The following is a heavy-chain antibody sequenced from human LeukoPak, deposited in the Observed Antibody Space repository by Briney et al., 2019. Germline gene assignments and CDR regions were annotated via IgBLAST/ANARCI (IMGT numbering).Heavy chain of an antibody. CDR2: IYSGGST. V-gene: IGHV3-66*01. CDR3: ARDNWFDP. Sequence: PGGSLRLSCEASGFTVSSNYMNWVRQAPGKGLEWVSIIYSGGSTYYADSVKGRFTISRDNSKNTLYLQMNSLRAEDTGVYYCARDNWFDPWGQGTLVTVSS. CDR1: GFTVSSNY. J-gene: IGHJ5*02.